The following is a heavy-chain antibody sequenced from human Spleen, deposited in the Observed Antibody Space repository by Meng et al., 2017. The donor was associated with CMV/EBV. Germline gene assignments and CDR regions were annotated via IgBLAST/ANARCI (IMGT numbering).Heavy chain of an antibody. J-gene: IGHJ5*02. CDR2: IDNDGNRI. CDR1: GFTFSSYW. D-gene: IGHD3-22*01. Sequence: EVQLVESGGGLVPLGGSLRLSCVASGFTFSSYWMYWVRQAPGKGLVWVSRIDNDGNRISYADSVKGRFTISRDNAKNTVYLQMNSLRVEDTALYYCIRGGYYDAFDPWGQGTLVTVSS. V-gene: IGHV3-74*01. CDR3: IRGGYYDAFDP.